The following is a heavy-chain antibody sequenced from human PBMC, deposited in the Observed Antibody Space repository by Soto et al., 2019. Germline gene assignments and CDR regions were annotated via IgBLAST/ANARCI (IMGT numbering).Heavy chain of an antibody. V-gene: IGHV4-39*01. CDR1: GGSISSSSYY. J-gene: IGHJ5*02. CDR3: ARQMSRVGFDP. Sequence: SETLSLTCTVSGGSISSSSYYWAWIRQPPGKGLEWIGTMYYSGSSYYNPSLKSRVTISVDTSKNQFSLKLSSVTAADTAVYYCARQMSRVGFDPWGQGTLVTVSS. D-gene: IGHD1-26*01. CDR2: MYYSGSS.